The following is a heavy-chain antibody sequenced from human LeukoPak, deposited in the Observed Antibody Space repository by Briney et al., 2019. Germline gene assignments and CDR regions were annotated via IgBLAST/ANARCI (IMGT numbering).Heavy chain of an antibody. CDR3: ARAGSWSSRPYFDY. J-gene: IGHJ4*02. Sequence: PGGSLRLSRAASGFTLSGYFMSWVRQAPGEGLEWVASIKGDGSEKYYVDSVKGRFTISRDNSKNMVYLQTSSLRAEDTAVYYCARAGSWSSRPYFDYWGQGILVSVSS. CDR2: IKGDGSEK. D-gene: IGHD1-26*01. CDR1: GFTLSGYF. V-gene: IGHV3-7*03.